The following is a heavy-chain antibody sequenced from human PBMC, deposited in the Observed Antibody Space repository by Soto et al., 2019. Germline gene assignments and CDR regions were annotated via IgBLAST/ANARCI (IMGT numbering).Heavy chain of an antibody. Sequence: GGSLRLSCAASGFTLSTYAMSWVRQAPGKGLEWVSVIIGSGGSTFYTDSVKGRFTISRDNSKNTLYLQMNSLRAEDTALYYCAKDHAPHYYDFWSGHPPYGVGVWGQGTTVTVSS. CDR2: IIGSGGST. CDR3: AKDHAPHYYDFWSGHPPYGVGV. J-gene: IGHJ6*02. CDR1: GFTLSTYA. D-gene: IGHD3-3*01. V-gene: IGHV3-23*01.